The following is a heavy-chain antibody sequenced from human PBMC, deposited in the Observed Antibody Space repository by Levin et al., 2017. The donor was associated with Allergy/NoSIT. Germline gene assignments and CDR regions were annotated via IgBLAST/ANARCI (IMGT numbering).Heavy chain of an antibody. D-gene: IGHD3-3*01. V-gene: IGHV3-11*01. Sequence: SCAASGFTFSDYYMTWIRQAPGRRLEWISYISRNAGTIKYSDSVKGRFTISRDNAKNSLYLQMNSLRAEDSAVYYCARGDMTIFGVVGRYGLDVWGQGTTVTVSS. CDR2: ISRNAGTI. CDR3: ARGDMTIFGVVGRYGLDV. J-gene: IGHJ6*02. CDR1: GFTFSDYY.